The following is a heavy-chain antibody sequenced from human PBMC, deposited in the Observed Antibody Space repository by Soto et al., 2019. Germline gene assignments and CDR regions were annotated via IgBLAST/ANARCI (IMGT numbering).Heavy chain of an antibody. Sequence: EMQLVESGGGLVQPGGSLRVSCAASGFTFSDYWMSWVRQAPGKGPEWVANIKFDGSVKQYVDSVRGRFTISRDNSRNSLFLQMNSLRAGDTAVYYCVKDGGYCSSTTCYSPRNHYFDSWGQGTLVTVSS. V-gene: IGHV3-7*03. J-gene: IGHJ4*02. CDR3: VKDGGYCSSTTCYSPRNHYFDS. D-gene: IGHD2-2*01. CDR1: GFTFSDYW. CDR2: IKFDGSVK.